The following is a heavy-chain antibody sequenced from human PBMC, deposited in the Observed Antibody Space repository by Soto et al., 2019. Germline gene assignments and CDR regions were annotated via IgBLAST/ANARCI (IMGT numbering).Heavy chain of an antibody. CDR1: GFSLSTSGVG. CDR3: VNNDWNNNNDDFVL. D-gene: IGHD1-1*01. V-gene: IGHV2-5*02. Sequence: QITVKESGPKLVKPSQTLTLTCAFSGFSLSTSGVGVGWVRQPPGKAPEWLALIYWDDDKRYRPSLKSRLSISKDASKDQSVFTMTNMDPVDTATYYCVNNDWNNNNDDFVLWGRGTLVTVSS. J-gene: IGHJ2*01. CDR2: IYWDDDK.